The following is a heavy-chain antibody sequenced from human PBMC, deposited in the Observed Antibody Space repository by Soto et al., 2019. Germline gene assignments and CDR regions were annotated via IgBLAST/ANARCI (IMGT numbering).Heavy chain of an antibody. D-gene: IGHD3-22*01. V-gene: IGHV1-69*06. CDR1: GGTHSNYA. Sequence: QVQLVQSGAEVKKPGSSVKVSCKASGGTHSNYAFSWVRQAPGQGLEWVGGTIPIFGAVIYAQKFQGRVTMTRDTSANTAYMDLSSLRSEDTAVYFCARVSFETSGFADFWGQGTLVTVSS. CDR3: ARVSFETSGFADF. CDR2: TIPIFGAV. J-gene: IGHJ4*02.